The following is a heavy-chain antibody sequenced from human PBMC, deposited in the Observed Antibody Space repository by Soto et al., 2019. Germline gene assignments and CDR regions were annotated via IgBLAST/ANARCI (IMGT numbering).Heavy chain of an antibody. Sequence: EVQLLESGGGLVQPGGSLRLSCAASGFTFSSYAMSWVRQAPGKGLEWVSAISGSGGSTYYAASVKGRFTIARDNSKNTLYLQMNSLRAEDTAVYYCAKELYGDYYLDYWGQGTLVTVSS. V-gene: IGHV3-23*01. CDR2: ISGSGGST. J-gene: IGHJ4*02. CDR3: AKELYGDYYLDY. D-gene: IGHD4-17*01. CDR1: GFTFSSYA.